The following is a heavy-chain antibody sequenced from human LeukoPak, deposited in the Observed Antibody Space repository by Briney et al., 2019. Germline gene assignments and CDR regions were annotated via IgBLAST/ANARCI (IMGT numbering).Heavy chain of an antibody. D-gene: IGHD1-26*01. CDR3: AKKAQYNGNYPLDY. CDR2: TSDRGDYT. V-gene: IGHV3-23*01. J-gene: IGHJ4*02. CDR1: GFTFTSYS. Sequence: QSGGSLRLFCAASGFTFTSYSMSWVRQAPGKGLEWVSGTSDRGDYTYYADSVKGRFTISRDNSKNTLYLQMNSLRAEDTALYFCAKKAQYNGNYPLDYWGQGTLVTVSS.